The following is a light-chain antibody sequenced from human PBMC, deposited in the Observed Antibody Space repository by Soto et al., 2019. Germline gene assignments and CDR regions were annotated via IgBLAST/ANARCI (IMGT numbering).Light chain of an antibody. CDR2: DAT. Sequence: DIQMTQSPSTLSASIGDSVTLTCRASQIIARWLAWYQQKPGKAPNLVIYDATKLQSGVPSRFSATASGAEFTLTISGLQAEDFVTYYCLQYNTFPHGFGQGTRLEI. CDR3: LQYNTFPHG. V-gene: IGKV1-5*01. CDR1: QIIARW. J-gene: IGKJ2*03.